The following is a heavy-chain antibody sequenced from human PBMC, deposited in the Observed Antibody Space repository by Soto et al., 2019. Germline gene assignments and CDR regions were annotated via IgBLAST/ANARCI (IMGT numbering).Heavy chain of an antibody. D-gene: IGHD2-15*01. Sequence: QVQLVQSGAEVKKPGASVKVSCKASGYIFTTHGISWVRQAPGQGLEWMGWVSGDNGHTNYAQSLQGRVTLTTDTSTNTAYMELRSLRSDDTAVYYCARDLGYCRSGTCSREWFDPWGQGTLVTVSS. CDR3: ARDLGYCRSGTCSREWFDP. J-gene: IGHJ5*02. CDR1: GYIFTTHG. V-gene: IGHV1-18*01. CDR2: VSGDNGHT.